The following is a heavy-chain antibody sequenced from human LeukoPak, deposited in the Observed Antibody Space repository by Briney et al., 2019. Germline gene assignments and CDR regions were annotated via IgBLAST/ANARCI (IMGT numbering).Heavy chain of an antibody. CDR3: AKLPDCTNGVCYKWFDP. V-gene: IGHV3-23*01. Sequence: GRSLRLSCTASGFTFSTYAMSWVRQAPGKELEWVSTITGSGGRTYYADSVQGRFTTSRDNSKNTLYLQMNSLRAEDTAIYYCAKLPDCTNGVCYKWFDPWGQGTLVTVSS. J-gene: IGHJ5*02. CDR2: ITGSGGRT. D-gene: IGHD2-8*01. CDR1: GFTFSTYA.